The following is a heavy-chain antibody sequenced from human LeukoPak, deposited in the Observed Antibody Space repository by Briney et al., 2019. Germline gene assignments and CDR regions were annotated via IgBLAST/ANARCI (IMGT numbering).Heavy chain of an antibody. D-gene: IGHD2-8*02. CDR3: ARVAVSGPTGWFDF. CDR1: GFAPKSYS. CDR2: ISSTSAYI. J-gene: IGHJ5*01. Sequence: PGGSLRLSCAGSGFAPKSYSLSWVRQAPGKGLEWVSSISSTSAYIYYADSVKGRFTISRDNVDNVVYLQMNSLGAEDTAVYYCARVAVSGPTGWFDFWGQGTLVIVSS. V-gene: IGHV3-21*01.